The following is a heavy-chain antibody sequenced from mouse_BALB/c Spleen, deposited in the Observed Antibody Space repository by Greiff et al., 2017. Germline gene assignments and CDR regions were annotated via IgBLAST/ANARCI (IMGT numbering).Heavy chain of an antibody. CDR3: ARSGYGNYIYAMDY. D-gene: IGHD2-10*02. J-gene: IGHJ4*01. Sequence: DVQLVESGGGLVKPGGSLKLSCAASGFTFSSYTMSWVRQTPEKGLEWVAYISSGSSTIYYADTVKGRFTISRDNPKNTLFLQMTSLRSEDTAMYYCARSGYGNYIYAMDYWGQGTSVTVSS. CDR2: ISSGSSTI. V-gene: IGHV5-17*02. CDR1: GFTFSSYT.